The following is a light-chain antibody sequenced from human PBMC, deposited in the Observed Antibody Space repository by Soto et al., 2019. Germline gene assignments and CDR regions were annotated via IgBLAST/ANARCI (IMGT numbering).Light chain of an antibody. J-gene: IGLJ7*01. CDR3: QTWGTGSAIVV. CDR1: SGHSNYA. V-gene: IGLV4-69*01. Sequence: QLVLTQSPSASASLGASVKLTCTLSSGHSNYAIAWHQQQPEKGTRYLMKVNSGGSHIKGDGIPDRFSGSSSGAERYLFIXSLQSEDEADYYCQTWGTGSAIVVFGGGTQLTVL. CDR2: VNSGGSH.